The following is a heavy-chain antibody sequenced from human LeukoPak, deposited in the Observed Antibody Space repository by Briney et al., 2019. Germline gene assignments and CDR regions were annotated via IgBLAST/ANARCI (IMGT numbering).Heavy chain of an antibody. D-gene: IGHD6-19*01. CDR3: ARESLSSGWPRNDY. V-gene: IGHV3-7*01. Sequence: GGSLRLSCAASGFTFSSYWMTWVRQAPGKGLEWVANIKQDGSEKYYVDSVKGRFTISRDNAKNSLHLQLNSLRVEDTAFYYCARESLSSGWPRNDYWGQGTLVTVSP. J-gene: IGHJ4*02. CDR2: IKQDGSEK. CDR1: GFTFSSYW.